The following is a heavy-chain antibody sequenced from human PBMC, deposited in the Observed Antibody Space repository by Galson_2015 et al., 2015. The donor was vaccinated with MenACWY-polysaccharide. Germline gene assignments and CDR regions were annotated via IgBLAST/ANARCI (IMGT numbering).Heavy chain of an antibody. CDR2: INAGNGNT. V-gene: IGHV1-3*01. J-gene: IGHJ4*02. D-gene: IGHD5-18*01. CDR1: GYTFTGYA. Sequence: SVKVSCKASGYTFTGYAMHWVRQAPGQRLEWMGWINAGNGNTKYSQKFQGRVTITRDTSASTAYMELSSLRSEDTAVYYCARERGGGDTAMVTFDYWGQGTLVTVSS. CDR3: ARERGGGDTAMVTFDY.